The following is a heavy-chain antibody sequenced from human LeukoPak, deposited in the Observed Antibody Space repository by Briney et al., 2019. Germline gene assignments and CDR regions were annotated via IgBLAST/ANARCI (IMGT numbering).Heavy chain of an antibody. CDR2: ISSSSSYI. D-gene: IGHD2-15*01. CDR3: ASLTSHRYCSGGSCYG. Sequence: GASAKVSCKVSGYTLTELSMHWVRQAPGKGLEWVSSISSSSSYIYYADSVKGRFTISRDNAKNSLYLQMNSLRAEDTAVYYCASLTSHRYCSGGSCYGWGQGTLVTVSS. J-gene: IGHJ4*02. CDR1: GYTLTELS. V-gene: IGHV3-21*01.